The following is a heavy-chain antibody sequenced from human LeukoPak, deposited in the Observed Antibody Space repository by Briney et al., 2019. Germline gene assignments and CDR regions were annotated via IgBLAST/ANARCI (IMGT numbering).Heavy chain of an antibody. CDR2: ISGSGGST. CDR1: GFTFSSYA. CDR3: ANLIVPEDDDAFDI. Sequence: AGGSLGLSCAASGFTFSSYAMSWVRQAPGKGLEWVSAISGSGGSTYYADSVKGRLTISRDNSKNTLYLQMNSLRAEDTAVYYCANLIVPEDDDAFDIWGQGTMVTVSS. J-gene: IGHJ3*02. D-gene: IGHD1-26*01. V-gene: IGHV3-23*01.